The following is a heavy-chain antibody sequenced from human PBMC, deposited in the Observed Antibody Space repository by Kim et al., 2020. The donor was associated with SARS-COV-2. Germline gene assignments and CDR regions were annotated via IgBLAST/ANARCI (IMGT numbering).Heavy chain of an antibody. CDR1: GCTFSNYT. D-gene: IGHD1-26*01. J-gene: IGHJ5*02. Sequence: GGSLRLSCSGSGCTFSNYTMKWVRQAPGKGLEYISPISSNGGSTYSAVSVKDRFTISRDNSKNTVYLHMSSLRPEDTAVYFCVKGSWDRLTNNWFDRWGQGTLVTVSS. CDR2: ISSNGGST. V-gene: IGHV3-64D*09. CDR3: VKGSWDRLTNNWFDR.